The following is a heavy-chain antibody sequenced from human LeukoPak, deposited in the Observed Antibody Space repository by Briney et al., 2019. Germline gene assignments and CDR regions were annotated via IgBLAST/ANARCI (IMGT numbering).Heavy chain of an antibody. CDR1: GFTFSSYA. CDR3: AKQRGTYYDFWSGYYSDY. V-gene: IGHV3-30*01. D-gene: IGHD3-3*01. CDR2: ISYDGSNK. J-gene: IGHJ4*02. Sequence: PGGSLRLSCAASGFTFSSYAMHWVRQAPGKGLEWVAVISYDGSNKYYADSVKGRFTISRDNSKNTLYLQMNSLRAEDTAVYYCAKQRGTYYDFWSGYYSDYWGQGTLVTVSS.